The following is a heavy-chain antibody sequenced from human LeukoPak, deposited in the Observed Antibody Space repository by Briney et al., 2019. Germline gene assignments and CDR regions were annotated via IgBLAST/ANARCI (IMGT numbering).Heavy chain of an antibody. J-gene: IGHJ4*02. Sequence: ASVKVSCKASGYGFTNYGISWVRQAPGEGLEWMGWISAYNGNTNYAQKVQGRVTMTTDTPTSTAYLELRSLRSDDTAVYYCAREGYYGVKKFFDYRGQGTLVTVSS. CDR2: ISAYNGNT. V-gene: IGHV1-18*01. CDR3: AREGYYGVKKFFDY. D-gene: IGHD4-23*01. CDR1: GYGFTNYG.